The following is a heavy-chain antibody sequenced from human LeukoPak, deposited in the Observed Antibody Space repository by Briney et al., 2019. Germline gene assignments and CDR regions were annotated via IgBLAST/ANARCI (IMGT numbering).Heavy chain of an antibody. CDR3: ARIRDGYNDAYDI. Sequence: ASVKVSCKASGYTFTGSYMHWVRQAPGQGLEWMGWINPNSGGTNYAQNFQGRVTMTRDTSASTVYMELSSLRSEDTAIYYCARIRDGYNDAYDIWGQGTVVTVPS. D-gene: IGHD5-24*01. V-gene: IGHV1-2*02. CDR2: INPNSGGT. J-gene: IGHJ3*02. CDR1: GYTFTGSY.